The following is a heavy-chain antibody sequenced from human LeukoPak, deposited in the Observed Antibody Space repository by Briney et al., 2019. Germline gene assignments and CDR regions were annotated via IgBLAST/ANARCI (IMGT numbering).Heavy chain of an antibody. CDR1: GGSISSYY. J-gene: IGHJ4*02. D-gene: IGHD3-10*01. V-gene: IGHV4-59*01. CDR2: IYYSGST. Sequence: SETLSLTCTVSGGSISSYYWSWIRQPPGKGLEWIGYIYYSGSTNYNPSLKSRVTISVDTSKNQFSLKLSSVTAADTAVYYCARAGFGDPYYFDYWGQGTLVTVSS. CDR3: ARAGFGDPYYFDY.